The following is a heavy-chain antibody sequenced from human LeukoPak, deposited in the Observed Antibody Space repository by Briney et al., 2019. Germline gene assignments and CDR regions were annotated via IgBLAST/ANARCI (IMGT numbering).Heavy chain of an antibody. J-gene: IGHJ4*02. CDR2: VYTGGST. CDR3: ARGEDYGDYFD. D-gene: IGHD4-17*01. CDR1: GGSISSYH. Sequence: SETLSLTCTVSGGSISSYHWSWIRQPAGKGLEWIGRVYTGGSTNYNPSLESRVTMSVDTSKNQFSLRLSSVTAADTAVYYCARGEDYGDYFDWGQGTLVTVSS. V-gene: IGHV4-4*07.